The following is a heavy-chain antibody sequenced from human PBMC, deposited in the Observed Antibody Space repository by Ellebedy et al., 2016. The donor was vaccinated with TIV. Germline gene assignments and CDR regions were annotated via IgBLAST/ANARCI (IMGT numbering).Heavy chain of an antibody. J-gene: IGHJ4*02. CDR3: ARGPPYGSGSYDFDY. D-gene: IGHD3-10*01. CDR2: IYYSGST. CDR1: GGSISSYY. V-gene: IGHV4-59*01. Sequence: SETLSLXXTVSGGSISSYYWSWIRQPPGKGLEWIGYIYYSGSTNYNPSLKSRVTISADTSKNQFSLKLSSVTAADTAVYYCARGPPYGSGSYDFDYWGQGTLVTVSS.